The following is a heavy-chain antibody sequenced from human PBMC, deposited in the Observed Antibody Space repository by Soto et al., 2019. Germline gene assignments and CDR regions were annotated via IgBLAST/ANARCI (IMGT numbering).Heavy chain of an antibody. V-gene: IGHV3-13*01. J-gene: IGHJ6*02. Sequence: EVQLLESGGGLVQPGGSLRLSCEASGFTFRNYDMRWVRQGTGKGLEWVSGISAAGDTDYADSVVGRFSISRKYAQNSFCLQMNILRGGNTAVYYCGRTVRDCSGLDVWGQGTTVIVSS. CDR3: GRTVRDCSGLDV. CDR2: ISAAGDT. CDR1: GFTFRNYD.